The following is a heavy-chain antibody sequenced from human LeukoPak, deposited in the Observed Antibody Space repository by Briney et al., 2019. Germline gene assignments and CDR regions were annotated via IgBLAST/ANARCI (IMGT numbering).Heavy chain of an antibody. J-gene: IGHJ4*02. CDR3: AKDRFYYGSGTYYTPTFDY. CDR1: GFTFSSYA. CDR2: ISSSGGST. Sequence: GGSLRLSCAASGFTFSSYAMSWVRQAPGKGLEWVSTISSSGGSTYYSDSVRGRFTISRDNSKNTLYLQMNSLRAEDTAVYYCAKDRFYYGSGTYYTPTFDYWGQGTLVTVSS. D-gene: IGHD3-10*01. V-gene: IGHV3-23*01.